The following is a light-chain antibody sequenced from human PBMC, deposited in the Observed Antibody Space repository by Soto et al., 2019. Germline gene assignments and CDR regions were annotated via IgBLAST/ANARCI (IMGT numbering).Light chain of an antibody. CDR2: KAS. CDR1: QSISSW. J-gene: IGKJ1*01. V-gene: IGKV1-5*03. Sequence: DIQMTPSPSTLSASVGDRVTITCRASQSISSWLAWYQQKPGKAPKLLIYKASSLESGVPSRFSGSGSGTEFTLTISSLQPEDFATYYCLQDYDYLWTFGQGTKVDIK. CDR3: LQDYDYLWT.